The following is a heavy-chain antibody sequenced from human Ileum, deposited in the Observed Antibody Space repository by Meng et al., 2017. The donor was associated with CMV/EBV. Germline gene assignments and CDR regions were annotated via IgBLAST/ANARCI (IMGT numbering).Heavy chain of an antibody. CDR2: ITYSGTT. CDR3: VRASITMIDY. CDR1: GDSISSGDYF. V-gene: IGHV4-39*07. Sequence: QLQLHDAGPRLVKPSETLSLTCTVYGDSISSGDYFWGWIRQPPKGLEWVASITYSGTTYYNPSLKSRVTMSVDTSKNQFSLKLNSVTAADTAVYYCVRASITMIDYWGQGTLVTVPS. J-gene: IGHJ4*02. D-gene: IGHD3-22*01.